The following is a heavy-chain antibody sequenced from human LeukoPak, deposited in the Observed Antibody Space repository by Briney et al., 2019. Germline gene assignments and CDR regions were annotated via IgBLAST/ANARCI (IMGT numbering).Heavy chain of an antibody. Sequence: ASVRVSCTASGYTFTSYGMSWVRQAPGQGLEWMGWISAYNGNTNYAQYLQGRVTMTTDTSTSTAYMELRSLRSDDTAVYYCARDLLYYYDSSGASDYWGQGTLVTVSS. V-gene: IGHV1-18*01. CDR1: GYTFTSYG. CDR3: ARDLLYYYDSSGASDY. CDR2: ISAYNGNT. J-gene: IGHJ4*02. D-gene: IGHD3-22*01.